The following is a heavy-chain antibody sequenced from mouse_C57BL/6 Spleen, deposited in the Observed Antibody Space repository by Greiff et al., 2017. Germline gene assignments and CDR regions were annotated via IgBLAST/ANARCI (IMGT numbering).Heavy chain of an antibody. J-gene: IGHJ4*01. CDR2: INPSSGYT. CDR3: ARSGYGSSYDYAMDY. Sequence: VKLQESGAELARPGASVKMSCKASGYTFTSYTMHWVKQRPGQGLEWIGYINPSSGYTKYNQKFKDKATLTADKSSSTAYMQLSSLTSEDSAVYYCARSGYGSSYDYAMDYWGQGTSVTVSS. V-gene: IGHV1-4*01. CDR1: GYTFTSYT. D-gene: IGHD1-1*01.